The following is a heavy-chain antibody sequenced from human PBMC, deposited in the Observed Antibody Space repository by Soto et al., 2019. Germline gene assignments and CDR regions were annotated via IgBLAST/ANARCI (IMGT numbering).Heavy chain of an antibody. V-gene: IGHV4-39*07. CDR2: IYYSGST. CDR3: ARKTTGGYSYPYYFDY. CDR1: GGSISSSSYY. D-gene: IGHD1-1*01. Sequence: SETLSLTCTVSGGSISSSSYYWDWIRQPPGKGLEWIGSIYYSGSTYYNPSLKSRVTISVDTSKNQFSLKLSSVTAADTAVYYCARKTTGGYSYPYYFDYWGQGTLVTVSS. J-gene: IGHJ4*02.